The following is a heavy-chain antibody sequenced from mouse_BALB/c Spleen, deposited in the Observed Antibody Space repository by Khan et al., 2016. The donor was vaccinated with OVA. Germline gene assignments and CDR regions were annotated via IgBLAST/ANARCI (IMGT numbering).Heavy chain of an antibody. J-gene: IGHJ3*01. Sequence: QVQLKQSGAELARPGASVKMSCKASGYTFTSYTIHWIKKRPGQGLEWIGYINPSNGYTNYNQKFKDKATLTTDKSSTTAYLQLSSLTSDDSAVYNRVKDGACHSNGGWFAYWGQGTLVTVSA. CDR3: VKDGACHSNGGWFAY. CDR1: GYTFTSYT. D-gene: IGHD2-5*01. V-gene: IGHV1-4*01. CDR2: INPSNGYT.